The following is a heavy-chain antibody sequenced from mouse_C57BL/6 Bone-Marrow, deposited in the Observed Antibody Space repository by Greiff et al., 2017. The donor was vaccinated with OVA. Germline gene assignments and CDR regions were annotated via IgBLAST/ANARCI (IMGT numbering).Heavy chain of an antibody. V-gene: IGHV1-81*01. J-gene: IGHJ2*01. CDR1: GYTFTSYG. CDR2: IYPRSGNT. CDR3: ARHDFDD. Sequence: QVQLKESGAELARPGASVKLSCKASGYTFTSYGISWVKQRTGQGLEWIGEIYPRSGNTYYNEKFKGKATLTADKSSSTAYMELRSLTSEDSAVYFCARHDFDDWGQGTTLTVSS.